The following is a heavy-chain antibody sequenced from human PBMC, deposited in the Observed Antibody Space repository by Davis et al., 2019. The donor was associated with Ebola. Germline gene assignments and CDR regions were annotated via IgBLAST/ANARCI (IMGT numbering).Heavy chain of an antibody. CDR3: ASGYTVTGGY. J-gene: IGHJ4*02. CDR1: AGTFSSYA. Sequence: AASVKVSCKASAGTFSSYAISWVRQAPGQGLEWMGRIIPILGIANYAQKFQGRVTITADKSTSTAYMELSSLRSEDTAVYYCASGYTVTGGYWGQGTLVTVSS. D-gene: IGHD4-17*01. V-gene: IGHV1-69*04. CDR2: IIPILGIA.